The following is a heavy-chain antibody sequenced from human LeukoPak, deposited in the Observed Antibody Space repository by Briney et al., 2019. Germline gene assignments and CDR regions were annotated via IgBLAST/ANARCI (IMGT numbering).Heavy chain of an antibody. CDR3: ARGMTTGPDP. Sequence: SGALSLTCTVSGGSISSYSWSWIRQPPGKGLEWIGYIYYSGSTNYNPSLKSRLTISVDTSKNQFSLNLSSVTAADTAVYYCARGMTTGPDPWGQGTLVTVSS. J-gene: IGHJ5*02. V-gene: IGHV4-59*08. CDR1: GGSISSYS. CDR2: IYYSGST. D-gene: IGHD4-17*01.